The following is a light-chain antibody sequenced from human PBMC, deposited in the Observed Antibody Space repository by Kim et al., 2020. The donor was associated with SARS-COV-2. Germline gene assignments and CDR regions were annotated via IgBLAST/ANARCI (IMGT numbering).Light chain of an antibody. CDR1: LSVSSSY. J-gene: IGKJ2*01. V-gene: IGKV3-20*01. Sequence: PGERSTLSCRARLSVSSSYLAWYQQNPGQAPRLLIYGTSSRATGIPDRFSGSGSGTDFTLTISRLEPENLAVYYCQQYGSSPRAYTFGQGTKREI. CDR2: GTS. CDR3: QQYGSSPRAYT.